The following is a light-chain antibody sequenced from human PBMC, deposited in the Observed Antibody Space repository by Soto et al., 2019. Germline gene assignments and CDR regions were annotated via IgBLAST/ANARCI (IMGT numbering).Light chain of an antibody. Sequence: QLTQSPSFMSASVGDRITITCRASQGISSYVAWYQQKPGGAPKLLIYATSTLQSGVPSRFSGSGSGTDFTLTISSLQPEDFATYYCQQLNSFLITFGQGTRLEIK. J-gene: IGKJ5*01. CDR1: QGISSY. CDR3: QQLNSFLIT. V-gene: IGKV1-9*01. CDR2: ATS.